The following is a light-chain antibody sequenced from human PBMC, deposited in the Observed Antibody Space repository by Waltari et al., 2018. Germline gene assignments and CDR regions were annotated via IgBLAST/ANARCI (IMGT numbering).Light chain of an antibody. J-gene: IGLJ3*02. Sequence: QSALTQPASVSGSPGQSITISCTGTSSDVGGYNYVSWYQQHPGKAPKLMIYDVSKRPSGVSKRFSGSKSGNTASLTISGLQAEDEADYSCSSYTSSSTWVFGGGTKLTVL. V-gene: IGLV2-14*01. CDR2: DVS. CDR1: SSDVGGYNY. CDR3: SSYTSSSTWV.